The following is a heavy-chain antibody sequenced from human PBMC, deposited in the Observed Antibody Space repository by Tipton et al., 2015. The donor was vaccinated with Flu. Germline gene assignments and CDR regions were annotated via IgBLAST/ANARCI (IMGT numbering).Heavy chain of an antibody. D-gene: IGHD1-26*01. CDR3: AGRSWGY. Sequence: QVQLVQSGAEVKKPGASVRVSCRSSGYTVTDYYIHWVRQAPGQGLEWMGWINPNSGGRKDAQKFQGRVSMTWDTTISTFYMELSRLKSDDTADYYCAGRSWGYWGQGTLVIVSS. CDR2: INPNSGGR. CDR1: GYTVTDYY. V-gene: IGHV1-2*02. J-gene: IGHJ4*02.